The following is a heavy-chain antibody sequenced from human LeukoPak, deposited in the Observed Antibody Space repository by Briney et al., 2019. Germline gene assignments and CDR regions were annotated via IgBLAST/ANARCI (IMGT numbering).Heavy chain of an antibody. CDR3: ARVRTPYYYDSSGPDY. CDR2: ISYDGSNK. V-gene: IGHV3-30-3*01. CDR1: GFTFSSYA. Sequence: GGSLRLSCAASGFTFSSYAMHCVRQAPGKGLEWVAVISYDGSNKYYADSVMGRFTISRDNSKNTLYLQMNSLRAEDTAVYYCARVRTPYYYDSSGPDYWGQGTLVTVSS. J-gene: IGHJ4*02. D-gene: IGHD3-22*01.